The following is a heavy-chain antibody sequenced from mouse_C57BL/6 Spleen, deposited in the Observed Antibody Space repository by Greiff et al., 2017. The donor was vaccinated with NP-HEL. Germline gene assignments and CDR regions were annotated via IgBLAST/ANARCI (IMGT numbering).Heavy chain of an antibody. CDR1: GYTFTDYE. CDR2: IDPETGGT. V-gene: IGHV1-15*01. Sequence: QVQLQQSGAELVRPGASVTLSCKASGYTFTDYEMHWVQQTPVHGLEWIGAIDPETGGTAYNQKFKGKAILTADKSSSTAYMELRSLTSEDSAVYYCTRVYSNYVLYYFDYWGQGTTLTVSS. D-gene: IGHD2-5*01. J-gene: IGHJ2*01. CDR3: TRVYSNYVLYYFDY.